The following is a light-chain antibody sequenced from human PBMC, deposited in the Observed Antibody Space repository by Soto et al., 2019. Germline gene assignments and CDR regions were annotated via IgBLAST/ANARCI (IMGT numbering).Light chain of an antibody. CDR3: QQYNTYSRT. V-gene: IGKV1-5*03. CDR1: QSISSW. Sequence: DIQMTQSPSTLSASVGDRVTITCRASQSISSWLAWYQQKPGKAPKLLIYKASSLESRVPSRFSGSGSGTDFTLTISSLQPDDFATYYCQQYNTYSRTFGQGTKVEIK. CDR2: KAS. J-gene: IGKJ1*01.